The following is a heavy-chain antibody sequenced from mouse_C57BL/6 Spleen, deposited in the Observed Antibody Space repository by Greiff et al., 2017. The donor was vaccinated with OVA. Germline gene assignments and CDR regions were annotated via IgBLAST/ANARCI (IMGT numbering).Heavy chain of an antibody. Sequence: QVHVKQSGAELVKPGASVKMSCKASGYTFTSYWITWVKQRPGQGLEWIGDIYPGSGSTNYNEKFKSKATLTVDTSSSTAYMQLSSLTSEDSAVYYCARANWDSWFAYWGQGTLVTVSA. CDR3: ARANWDSWFAY. CDR1: GYTFTSYW. D-gene: IGHD4-1*01. J-gene: IGHJ3*01. V-gene: IGHV1-55*01. CDR2: IYPGSGST.